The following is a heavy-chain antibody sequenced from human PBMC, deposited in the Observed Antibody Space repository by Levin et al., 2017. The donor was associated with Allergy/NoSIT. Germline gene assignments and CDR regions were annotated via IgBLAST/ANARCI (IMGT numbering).Heavy chain of an antibody. J-gene: IGHJ4*02. CDR3: ASTVILTGYYRNY. D-gene: IGHD3-9*01. V-gene: IGHV3-7*01. Sequence: GGSLRLSCAASGFTFSSYWVSWVRQAPGKGLEWVANIKQDGSEKYYVDPVKGRFTISRDNAKNSLYLQMNSLRGEDTAVYYCASTVILTGYYRNYWGQGTLVTVSS. CDR2: IKQDGSEK. CDR1: GFTFSSYW.